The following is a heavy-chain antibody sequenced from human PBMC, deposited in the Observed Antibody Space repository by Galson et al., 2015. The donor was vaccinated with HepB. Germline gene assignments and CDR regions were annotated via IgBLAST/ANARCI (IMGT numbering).Heavy chain of an antibody. CDR3: ARGWYHFDN. J-gene: IGHJ4*02. D-gene: IGHD6-13*01. V-gene: IGHV3-74*01. Sequence: SLRLSCAASGFTLKTYWMHWVRQAPGKGLVWVSRCNGDGSSTNYADSLRGRFTISRDNAKKMLYLQMNSLRAEDTAVYFCARGWYHFDNWGQGTLVSVSA. CDR1: GFTLKTYW. CDR2: CNGDGSST.